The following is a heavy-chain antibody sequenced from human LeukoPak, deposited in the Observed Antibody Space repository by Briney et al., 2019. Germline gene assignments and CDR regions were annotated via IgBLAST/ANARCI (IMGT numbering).Heavy chain of an antibody. Sequence: ASVKVSCKVSGYTLTELSMHWVRQAPGKGLEWMGGFDTEDGETIYAQKFQGRVTMTEDTSTDTAYMELSSLRSEDTAVYYCATAPGNYDFWSGYNRYWYFDLWGRGTLVTVS. CDR3: ATAPGNYDFWSGYNRYWYFDL. D-gene: IGHD3-3*01. CDR1: GYTLTELS. CDR2: FDTEDGET. J-gene: IGHJ2*01. V-gene: IGHV1-24*01.